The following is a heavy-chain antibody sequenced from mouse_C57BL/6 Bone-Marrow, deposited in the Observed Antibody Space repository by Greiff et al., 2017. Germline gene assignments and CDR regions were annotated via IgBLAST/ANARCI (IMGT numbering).Heavy chain of an antibody. D-gene: IGHD5-5*01. CDR1: GYTFTSYW. Sequence: QVQLKQSGAELAKPGASVKLSCKASGYTFTSYWMHWVKQRPGQGLEWIGYINPSSGYTKYNQKFKDKATLTADKSSSTAYMQRSSLTYEDSAVYYCASERDYRLGLGYWGQGTTLTVSS. V-gene: IGHV1-7*01. CDR3: ASERDYRLGLGY. CDR2: INPSSGYT. J-gene: IGHJ2*01.